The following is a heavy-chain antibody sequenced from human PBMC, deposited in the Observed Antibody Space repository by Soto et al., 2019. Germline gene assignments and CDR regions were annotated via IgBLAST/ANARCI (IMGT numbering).Heavy chain of an antibody. V-gene: IGHV1-69*04. D-gene: IGHD6-6*01. CDR3: ARGGQQVVSFDY. Sequence: QVHLVQSGAEVKKAGSSVKVSCKTSGGTISTYAISWMRQAPGQGLEWMGKIIPVLGVSDYAQKFQGRLTITADKSTATAYMELSSLRSEDTAVYYCARGGQQVVSFDYWGQGTLVSVSS. J-gene: IGHJ4*02. CDR2: IIPVLGVS. CDR1: GGTISTYA.